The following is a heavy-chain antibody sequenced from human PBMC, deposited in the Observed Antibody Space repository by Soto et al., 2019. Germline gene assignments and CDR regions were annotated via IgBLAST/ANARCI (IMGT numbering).Heavy chain of an antibody. Sequence: RGESLKISCKASGYDFPTHWIAWVRQMPGKGLEWMGLIYPGDSDTRYSPSFEGQVIISADKSITTAYMQWSSLKASDTAIYYCARGIYYSSSAVSMVFWGQGTQVTVSS. CDR2: IYPGDSDT. D-gene: IGHD3-10*01. CDR1: GYDFPTHW. CDR3: ARGIYYSSSAVSMVF. V-gene: IGHV5-51*01. J-gene: IGHJ4*02.